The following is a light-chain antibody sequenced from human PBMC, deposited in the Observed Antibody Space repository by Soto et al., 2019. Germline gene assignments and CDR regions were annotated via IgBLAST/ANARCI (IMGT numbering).Light chain of an antibody. CDR1: SGSIASNY. V-gene: IGLV6-57*01. Sequence: NFMLTQPHSVSESPGKTVTISCTRSSGSIASNYVQWYQQRPGSSPTTVIYEDNQRPSVVPDRFSGSIDSSSNSASLSISRLKTEDEADYYCQSYDSSNQVFGGGTKLTVL. CDR2: EDN. J-gene: IGLJ2*01. CDR3: QSYDSSNQV.